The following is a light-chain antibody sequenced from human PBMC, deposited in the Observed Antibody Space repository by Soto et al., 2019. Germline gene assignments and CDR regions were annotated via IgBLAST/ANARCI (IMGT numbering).Light chain of an antibody. V-gene: IGKV3-11*01. CDR1: QSVSSY. Sequence: EIVLTQSPATLSLSPGERATLSCRASQSVSSYLAWYQQKPGQAPRLLIYDASNRATGIPARFSGSGSGTDFTPTISSLEPEDFAVYYCQQRSTLFGGGTKVEIK. CDR3: QQRSTL. CDR2: DAS. J-gene: IGKJ4*01.